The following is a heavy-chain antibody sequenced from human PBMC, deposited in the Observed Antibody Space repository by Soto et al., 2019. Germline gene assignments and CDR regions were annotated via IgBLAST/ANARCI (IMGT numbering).Heavy chain of an antibody. Sequence: SETLSLTCTVSGGSISSNIYYWGWIRQPPGKGQERIGSIYYSGSTYYNSSLKSRVTISVDTSKNQFSLKLSSVSAADTAVYYCARHPYYYGSGSPDNWFDPWGQGTLVTVSS. CDR3: ARHPYYYGSGSPDNWFDP. CDR1: GGSISSNIYY. V-gene: IGHV4-39*01. CDR2: IYYSGST. J-gene: IGHJ5*02. D-gene: IGHD3-10*01.